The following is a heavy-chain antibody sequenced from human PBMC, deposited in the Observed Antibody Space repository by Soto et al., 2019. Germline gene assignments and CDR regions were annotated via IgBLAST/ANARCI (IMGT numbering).Heavy chain of an antibody. CDR2: IYYSGST. D-gene: IGHD2-2*01. J-gene: IGHJ6*02. Sequence: SETLSLTCTVSGGSISSSSYYWGWIRQPPGKGLEWIGSIYYSGSTYYNPSLKSRVTISVDTSKNQFSLKLSSVTAADTAVYYCARRSTYYYYGMDVWGQGTTVTVSS. CDR3: ARRSTYYYYGMDV. V-gene: IGHV4-39*01. CDR1: GGSISSSSYY.